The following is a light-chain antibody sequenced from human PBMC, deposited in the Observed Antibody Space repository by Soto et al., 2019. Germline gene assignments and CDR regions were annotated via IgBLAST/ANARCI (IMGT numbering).Light chain of an antibody. CDR2: GAS. Sequence: EIVLTQSPGTLSLSPGERATLSCRASQSVSSSYLAWHQQKPGQAPRLLIYGASSRATGLPDRFSGSGSGTDFTLTISRLEPEDFAVYYCQQYDISPYTFGQGTKLEIK. V-gene: IGKV3-20*01. CDR1: QSVSSSY. CDR3: QQYDISPYT. J-gene: IGKJ2*01.